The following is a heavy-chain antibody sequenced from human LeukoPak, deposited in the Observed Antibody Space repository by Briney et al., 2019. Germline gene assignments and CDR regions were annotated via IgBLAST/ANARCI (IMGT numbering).Heavy chain of an antibody. CDR3: ARQGGYYYDSSGYRPYYFDY. D-gene: IGHD3-22*01. Sequence: SETLSLTCTVSGGSISSSSYYWGWIRQPPGKGLEGFGSIYYSGSTYYNPSLKSRVTITVDTSKNQFSLKLSSVTAADTAVYYCARQGGYYYDSSGYRPYYFDYWGQGTLVTVSS. CDR1: GGSISSSSYY. J-gene: IGHJ4*02. CDR2: IYYSGST. V-gene: IGHV4-39*01.